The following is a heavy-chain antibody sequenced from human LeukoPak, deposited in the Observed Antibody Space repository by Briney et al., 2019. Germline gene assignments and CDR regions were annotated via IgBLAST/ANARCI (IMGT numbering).Heavy chain of an antibody. CDR3: ARGAPPHPYYDSSGSLDY. Sequence: SVKVSCKASGGTFSSYATSWVRQAPGQGLEWMGRIIPIFGTANYAQKFQGRVTITTDESTSTAYMELSSLRSEDTAVYYCARGAPPHPYYDSSGSLDYWGQGTLVTVSP. D-gene: IGHD3-22*01. CDR1: GGTFSSYA. J-gene: IGHJ4*02. V-gene: IGHV1-69*05. CDR2: IIPIFGTA.